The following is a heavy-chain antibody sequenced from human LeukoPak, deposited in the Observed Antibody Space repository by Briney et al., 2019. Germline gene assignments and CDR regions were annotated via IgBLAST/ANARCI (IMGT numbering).Heavy chain of an antibody. J-gene: IGHJ3*02. Sequence: GASVKVSCKASGYTFTRYYIHWVRQAPGQGLEWMGVIYTSGGGTTYAQKLQGRVTMTRDTSTSTVYMELSSLRSEDTAVYYCARDGELSSSTSYRYGYDAFDIWGQGTMVTVSS. D-gene: IGHD2-2*01. CDR1: GYTFTRYY. V-gene: IGHV1-46*01. CDR2: IYTSGGGT. CDR3: ARDGELSSSTSYRYGYDAFDI.